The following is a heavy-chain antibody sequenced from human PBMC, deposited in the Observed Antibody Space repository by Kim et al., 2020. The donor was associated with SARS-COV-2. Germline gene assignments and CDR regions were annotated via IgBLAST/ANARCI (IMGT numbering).Heavy chain of an antibody. J-gene: IGHJ4*02. V-gene: IGHV4-39*01. D-gene: IGHD1-26*01. CDR1: GASIGSSDYY. Sequence: SETLSLTCSVSGASIGSSDYYWGWIRQSPGKGLEWIGSIYYTGKTFYSPSLKSRVTMSIDISKRQFSLKLSSVTAADAAVYYCARQMSGTYYGYFVFWGQGTLVNVSS. CDR3: ARQMSGTYYGYFVF. CDR2: IYYTGKT.